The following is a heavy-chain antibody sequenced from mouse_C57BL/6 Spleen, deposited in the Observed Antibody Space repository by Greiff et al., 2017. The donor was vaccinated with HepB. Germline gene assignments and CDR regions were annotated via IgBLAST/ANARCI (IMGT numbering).Heavy chain of an antibody. D-gene: IGHD2-3*01. Sequence: EVKLVESGGDLVKPGGSLKLSCAASGFTFSSYGMSWVRQTPDKRLEWVATISSGGSYTYYPDSVKGRFTISRDNAKNTLYLQMSSLKSEDTAMYYCARHAGYSSFAYWGQGTLVTVSA. J-gene: IGHJ3*01. CDR3: ARHAGYSSFAY. V-gene: IGHV5-6*01. CDR1: GFTFSSYG. CDR2: ISSGGSYT.